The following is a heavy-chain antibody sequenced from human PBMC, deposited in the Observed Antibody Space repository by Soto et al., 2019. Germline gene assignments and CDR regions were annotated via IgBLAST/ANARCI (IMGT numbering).Heavy chain of an antibody. V-gene: IGHV4-30-4*01. CDR1: GASITTGDSY. D-gene: IGHD2-21*01. CDR3: VRESMWSFGRYYYYGIDF. J-gene: IGHJ6*02. CDR2: IPYSGTT. Sequence: SETLSLTCTVSGASITTGDSYWSWIRQPPGKGLEWIGYIPYSGTTYSSPSLKSRLTISAATSKHQSSLTMSSVTAADTAVYFCVRESMWSFGRYYYYGIDFSGQGTTVTVSS.